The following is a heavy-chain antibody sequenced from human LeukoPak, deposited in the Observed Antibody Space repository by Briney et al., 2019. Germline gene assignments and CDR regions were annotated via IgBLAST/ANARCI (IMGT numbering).Heavy chain of an antibody. CDR1: GFTFNSYA. V-gene: IGHV3-23*01. Sequence: GGSLRLSCAASGFTFNSYAMSWVRQAPGKGLEWVSGISASGGSSYYADSVKGRFTISRDNSKNTLFLQMNSLRADDTAVYYCAKDAVISCRGARSESDYWGQGTLVTVSS. J-gene: IGHJ4*02. CDR3: AKDAVISCRGARSESDY. CDR2: ISASGGSS. D-gene: IGHD2/OR15-2a*01.